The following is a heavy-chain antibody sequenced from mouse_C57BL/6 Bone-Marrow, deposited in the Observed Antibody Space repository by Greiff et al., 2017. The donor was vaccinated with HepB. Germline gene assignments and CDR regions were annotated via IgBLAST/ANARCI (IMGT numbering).Heavy chain of an antibody. D-gene: IGHD2-3*01. J-gene: IGHJ2*01. V-gene: IGHV14-4*01. CDR2: IDPENGDT. CDR1: GFNIKDDY. Sequence: EVQLQQSGAELVRPGASVKLSCTASGFNIKDDYMHWVKQRPEQGLEWIGWIDPENGDTEYASKFQGKATITADTSSNTAYLQLSSLTSEDTAVYYCTRTGWLLGLYYFDYWGRGTTLTVSS. CDR3: TRTGWLLGLYYFDY.